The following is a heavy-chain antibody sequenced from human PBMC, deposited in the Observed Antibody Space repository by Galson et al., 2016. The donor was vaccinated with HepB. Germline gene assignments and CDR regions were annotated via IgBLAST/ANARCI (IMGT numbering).Heavy chain of an antibody. CDR2: IEHDGNIK. CDR1: GFTFSNYA. CDR3: ARDPRVLGYCDTTTCDWFGP. Sequence: SLRLSCAVSGFTFSNYAMHWVRQAPGKGLEWVTVIEHDGNIKYYADSVKGRFTVSRDDSNSTLYLQMNSLSGDDTALYYCARDPRVLGYCDTTTCDWFGPWGQGTLVIVSS. V-gene: IGHV3-30*04. J-gene: IGHJ5*02. D-gene: IGHD2-2*01.